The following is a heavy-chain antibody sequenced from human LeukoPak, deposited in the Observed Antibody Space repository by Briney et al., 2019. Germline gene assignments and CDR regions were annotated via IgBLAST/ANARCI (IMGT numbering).Heavy chain of an antibody. V-gene: IGHV1-46*01. CDR1: GYTFTSYY. J-gene: IGHJ4*02. CDR3: ARDVDTAMVPDY. CDR2: INPSGGST. D-gene: IGHD5-18*01. Sequence: ASVKVSCKASGYTFTSYYMHWVRQAPGQGLEWMGIINPSGGSTSYAQKFQGRVTMTRDMPTSTVYMELSSLRSEDTAVYYCARDVDTAMVPDYWGQGTLVTVSS.